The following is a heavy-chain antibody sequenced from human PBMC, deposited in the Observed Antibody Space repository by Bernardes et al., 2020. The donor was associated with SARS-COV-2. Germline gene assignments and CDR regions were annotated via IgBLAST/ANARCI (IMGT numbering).Heavy chain of an antibody. J-gene: IGHJ6*02. CDR1: GFTFSSYE. CDR3: ARERYYYALYGMDV. CDR2: ISSSGSTI. Sequence: GGSLRLSCAASGFTFSSYEMNWVRQAPGKGLEWVSYISSSGSTIYYADSVKGRFTISRDNAKNSLYLQMNSLRAEDTAVYYCARERYYYALYGMDVWGQGTTVTVSS. D-gene: IGHD3-10*01. V-gene: IGHV3-48*03.